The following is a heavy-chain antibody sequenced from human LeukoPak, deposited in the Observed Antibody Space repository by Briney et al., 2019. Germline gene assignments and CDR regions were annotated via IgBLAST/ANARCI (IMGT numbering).Heavy chain of an antibody. Sequence: GGSLRLSCAASGLAFSAYKMHWVRQAPRKGLVWVSRISTDGYTTDYADFVRGRFTASRDNTKNTWSLEMNSLRAEDTAVYYCVVGGSPGYWGQGTLVTVSS. J-gene: IGHJ4*02. CDR1: GLAFSAYK. D-gene: IGHD2-15*01. CDR3: VVGGSPGY. CDR2: ISTDGYTT. V-gene: IGHV3-74*01.